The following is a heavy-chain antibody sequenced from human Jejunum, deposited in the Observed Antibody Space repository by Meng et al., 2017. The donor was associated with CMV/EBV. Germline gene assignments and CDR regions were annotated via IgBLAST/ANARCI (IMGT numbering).Heavy chain of an antibody. CDR1: GFSFKDYG. J-gene: IGHJ4*02. CDR3: ARNARGSGY. CDR2: FRGVGGST. Sequence: SCAASGFSFKDYGMSWVRQAPGRGLEWVSGFRGVGGSTFYADSVEGRFTISRDNAKNSLFLQMNSLRAEDTAMYYCARNARGSGYWGQGTLVTVSS. V-gene: IGHV3-20*04. D-gene: IGHD3-10*01.